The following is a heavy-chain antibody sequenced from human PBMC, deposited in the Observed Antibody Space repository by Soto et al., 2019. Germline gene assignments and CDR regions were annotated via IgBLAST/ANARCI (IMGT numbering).Heavy chain of an antibody. J-gene: IGHJ4*02. CDR2: IRFSVSDT. Sequence: EVQLLESGGGLVQPGGSLRLSCAASGFTFSNYVMTWLRQAPGKGLEWVSSIRFSVSDTFYADSVKGRFTVSRDNSKNTLFLQTNSLRAEDTAVYYCAKTDKFNSASSGWANRFDYWGQGTLVTVSS. D-gene: IGHD6-19*01. CDR3: AKTDKFNSASSGWANRFDY. V-gene: IGHV3-23*01. CDR1: GFTFSNYV.